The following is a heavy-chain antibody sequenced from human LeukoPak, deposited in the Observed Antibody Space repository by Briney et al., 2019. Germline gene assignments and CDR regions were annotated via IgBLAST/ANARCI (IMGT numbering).Heavy chain of an antibody. J-gene: IGHJ4*02. V-gene: IGHV3-7*03. CDR1: GFTFSRDW. CDR2: IKEDGSAQ. CDR3: ARCRTTVTAMPGY. D-gene: IGHD4-17*01. Sequence: GGSLRLSCAASGFTFSRDWMSWVRQAPGKGLEWVANIKEDGSAQYYADSVKGRFTISRDNAKNSLYLQMNSLRAEDTAVYYCARCRTTVTAMPGYWGQGTLVTVSS.